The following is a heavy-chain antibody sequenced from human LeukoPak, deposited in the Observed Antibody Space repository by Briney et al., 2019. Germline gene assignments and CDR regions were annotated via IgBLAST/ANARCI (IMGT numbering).Heavy chain of an antibody. J-gene: IGHJ6*03. CDR3: AREDNLGNYYNFYMDV. CDR2: ISRRSSNI. D-gene: IGHD1-1*01. Sequence: PGGSLRLSCAAPGFTFSSYSMNWVRQAPGKGLEWVSYISRRSSNIYYADSVKGRFTITRDDAKNSLYLQMNRLRAEDTAAYYCAREDNLGNYYNFYMDVWGKGTTVSVSS. V-gene: IGHV3-48*01. CDR1: GFTFSSYS.